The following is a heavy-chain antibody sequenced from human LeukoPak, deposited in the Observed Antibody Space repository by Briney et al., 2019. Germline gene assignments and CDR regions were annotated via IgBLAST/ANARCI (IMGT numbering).Heavy chain of an antibody. D-gene: IGHD3-10*01. Sequence: GASVKVSCKASGGTFSSYAISWVRQAPGQGLEWMGGIIPIFGTANYAQKFQGGVTITTDESTSTAYMELSSLRSEDTAVYYCATWGYYGSGSYWTDAFDIWGQGTMVTVSS. V-gene: IGHV1-69*05. CDR3: ATWGYYGSGSYWTDAFDI. J-gene: IGHJ3*02. CDR2: IIPIFGTA. CDR1: GGTFSSYA.